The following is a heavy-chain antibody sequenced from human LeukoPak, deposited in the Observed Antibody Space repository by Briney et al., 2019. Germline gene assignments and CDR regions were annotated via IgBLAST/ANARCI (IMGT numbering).Heavy chain of an antibody. V-gene: IGHV1-8*02. Sequence: ASVKVSCKASGYTFTNYDINWVRQATGQGLEWVGWMNPNSGNTGYAQTFQGKLTMTRNTSIKTAYMELSSLRSEDTAVYYCARRFYDNLTGHTWYDYWGQGTLVTVSS. CDR3: ARRFYDNLTGHTWYDY. CDR2: MNPNSGNT. CDR1: GYTFTNYD. D-gene: IGHD3-9*01. J-gene: IGHJ4*02.